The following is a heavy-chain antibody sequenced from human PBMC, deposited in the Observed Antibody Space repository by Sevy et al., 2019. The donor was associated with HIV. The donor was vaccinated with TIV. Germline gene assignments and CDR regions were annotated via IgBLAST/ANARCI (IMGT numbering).Heavy chain of an antibody. CDR2: ISAYNGNT. Sequence: ASVKVSCKASGYTFTSYGISWVRQAPGQGLEWMGWISAYNGNTNYAQKLQGRVTMTTDTSTSTAYIELRSLRSDDTAVYYCARIGDIGDNWNYLFDYWGQGTLVTVSS. J-gene: IGHJ4*02. D-gene: IGHD1-7*01. V-gene: IGHV1-18*01. CDR1: GYTFTSYG. CDR3: ARIGDIGDNWNYLFDY.